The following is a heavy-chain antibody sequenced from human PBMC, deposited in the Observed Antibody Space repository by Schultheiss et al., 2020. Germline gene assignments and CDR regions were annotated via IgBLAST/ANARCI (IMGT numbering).Heavy chain of an antibody. J-gene: IGHJ4*02. D-gene: IGHD5-12*01. Sequence: SCAASGFTFSSYWMHWVRQAPGKGLVWVSRINSDGSSPRYADSVKGRFTISRDNAKNTLYLQMNSLRAEDTAVYYCARGGATGDFDYWGQGTLVTVSS. V-gene: IGHV3-74*01. CDR1: GFTFSSYW. CDR3: ARGGATGDFDY. CDR2: INSDGSSP.